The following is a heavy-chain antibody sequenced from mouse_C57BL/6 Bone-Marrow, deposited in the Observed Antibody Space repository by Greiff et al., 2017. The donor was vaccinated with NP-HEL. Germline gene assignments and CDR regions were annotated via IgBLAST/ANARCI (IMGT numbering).Heavy chain of an antibody. V-gene: IGHV3-8*01. J-gene: IGHJ4*01. CDR1: GYSITSDY. CDR2: ISYSGST. D-gene: IGHD2-2*01. CDR3: ARTPLWLRRNYYAMDY. Sequence: DVQLQESGPGLVKPSQTLSLTCSVTGYSITSDYWNWIRKFPGNKLEYIGYISYSGSTYYNPSLKSRISITRDTSKNQDYLQLNSVTTEDTATYYCARTPLWLRRNYYAMDYWGQGTSVTVSS.